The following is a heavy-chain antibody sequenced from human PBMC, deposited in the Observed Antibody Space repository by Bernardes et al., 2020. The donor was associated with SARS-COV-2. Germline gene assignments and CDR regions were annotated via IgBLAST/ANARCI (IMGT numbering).Heavy chain of an antibody. CDR2: INWNGGST. CDR1: GFTFDDYG. J-gene: IGHJ3*02. D-gene: IGHD2-2*01. Sequence: GSLRLSCAASGFTFDDYGMSWVRQAPGKGLEWVSGINWNGGSTGYADSVKGRFTISRDNAKNSLYLQMNSLRAEDTALYYCAREGAYCSSTSCYFVTVWDAFDIWGQGTMVTVSS. V-gene: IGHV3-20*04. CDR3: AREGAYCSSTSCYFVTVWDAFDI.